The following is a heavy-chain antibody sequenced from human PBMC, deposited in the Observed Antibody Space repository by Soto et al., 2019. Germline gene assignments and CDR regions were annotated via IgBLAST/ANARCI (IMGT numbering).Heavy chain of an antibody. V-gene: IGHV3-33*01. D-gene: IGHD6-25*01. CDR2: IWYDGSNK. J-gene: IGHJ4*02. CDR3: ARFSGVAATGYFDY. CDR1: WFNLRIYG. Sequence: SMSLSLAQSWFNLRIYGMHGVSQAPGKGLELVSVIWYDGSNKYYADSVKGRFTISRDNSKNTLYLQMNSLRAEDTAVYYCARFSGVAATGYFDYWGQGTLVTVSS.